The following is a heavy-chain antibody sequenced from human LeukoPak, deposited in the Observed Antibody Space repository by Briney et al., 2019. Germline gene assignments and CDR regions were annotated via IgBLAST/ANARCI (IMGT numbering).Heavy chain of an antibody. CDR2: IKQDGGEE. Sequence: GGSLRLSCAASGFTFSTFWMAWVRQAPGKGLEWLANIKQDGGEENYVDSVKGRFTISRDNAKNSVYLQMNSLRAGDTAVYYCVREAERRDGSLGGTWGQGTLVTVSS. CDR1: GFTFSTFW. CDR3: VREAERRDGSLGGT. D-gene: IGHD5-24*01. V-gene: IGHV3-7*01. J-gene: IGHJ5*02.